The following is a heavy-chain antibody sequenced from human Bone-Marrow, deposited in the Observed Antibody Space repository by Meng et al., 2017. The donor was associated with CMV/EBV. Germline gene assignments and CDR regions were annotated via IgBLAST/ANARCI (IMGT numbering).Heavy chain of an antibody. J-gene: IGHJ4*02. CDR3: STVAIGYCSSSGCYGGDY. D-gene: IGHD2-2*01. Sequence: KACIGWCRQAPRKGTEWVGRMKSNTDGGTTDYPAPVNGSFTIASDDSKNTLYLQMNSLNTEDTAVYYCSTVAIGYCSSSGCYGGDYWGQGTLVTVSS. V-gene: IGHV3-15*01. CDR2: MKSNTDGGTT. CDR1: KAC.